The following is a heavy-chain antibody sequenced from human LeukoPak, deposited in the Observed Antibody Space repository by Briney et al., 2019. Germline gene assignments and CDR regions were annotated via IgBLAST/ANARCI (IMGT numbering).Heavy chain of an antibody. J-gene: IGHJ4*02. V-gene: IGHV1-3*01. Sequence: ASVKVSCKASGYTFTSYAMHWMRQAPGQRLEWMGWINAGNGNTKYSQKFQGRVTITRDTSASTAYMELSSLRSEDTAVYYCAREGSGYAFGDYWGQGTLATVSS. D-gene: IGHD5-12*01. CDR2: INAGNGNT. CDR3: AREGSGYAFGDY. CDR1: GYTFTSYA.